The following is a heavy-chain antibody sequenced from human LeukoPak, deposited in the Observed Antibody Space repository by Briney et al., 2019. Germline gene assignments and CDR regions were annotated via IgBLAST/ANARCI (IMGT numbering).Heavy chain of an antibody. CDR3: ARGSRYYYDSSGYYYGDENY. V-gene: IGHV1-2*02. J-gene: IGHJ4*02. CDR2: INPNSGGT. CDR1: GYTFTGYY. D-gene: IGHD3-22*01. Sequence: VASVKVSCKASGYTFTGYYMHWVRQARGQGLEWMGWINPNSGGTNYAQKVQGRVTMTRDTSITTAYMELSRLRSDDAAVYYCARGSRYYYDSSGYYYGDENYWGQGTLVTVSS.